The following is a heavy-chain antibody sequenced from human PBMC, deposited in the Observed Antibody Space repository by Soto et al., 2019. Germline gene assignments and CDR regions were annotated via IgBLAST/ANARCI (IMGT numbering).Heavy chain of an antibody. CDR2: ISHSGST. CDR3: GAGDCYFIRY. V-gene: IGHV4-31*03. CDR1: RGAINIGAYY. Sequence: QVQLQEAGPGLVKPSQTLSLTCTFSRGAINIGAYYWSWIRQHPGKGLEWIGYISHSGSTYYNPSLRSRLTISVGTSKNQFSLNLPSVTAADTAIYYCGAGDCYFIRYWGQGTLVTVSS. J-gene: IGHJ4*02. D-gene: IGHD2-21*01.